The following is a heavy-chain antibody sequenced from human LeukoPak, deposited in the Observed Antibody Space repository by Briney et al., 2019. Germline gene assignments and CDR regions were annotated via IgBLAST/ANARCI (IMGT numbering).Heavy chain of an antibody. J-gene: IGHJ4*02. CDR3: ARGGLRLSGYAYFDY. CDR2: IYYSGST. Sequence: SETLSLTCTVSGGSISSSSYYWGWIRQPPGKGLEWIGSIYYSGSTYYNPSLKSRVTISVDTSKNQFSLKLSSVTAADTAVYYCARGGLRLSGYAYFDYWGQGTLVTVSS. D-gene: IGHD5-12*01. CDR1: GGSISSSSYY. V-gene: IGHV4-39*07.